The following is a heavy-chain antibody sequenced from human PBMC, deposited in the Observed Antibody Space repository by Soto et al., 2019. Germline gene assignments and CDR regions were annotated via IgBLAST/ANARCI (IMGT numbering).Heavy chain of an antibody. Sequence: QVQLVQSGAEVKKPGASVKVSCKASGYTFTSYGISWVRQAPGQGLEWVGWISAYNGNTNYAHKLQGRVTMTTDTSTSTAYMELRSLRSDDTAVYYCARCPQARGSGYYSAAFDPWGQGTLVTVSS. D-gene: IGHD3-22*01. J-gene: IGHJ5*02. CDR2: ISAYNGNT. V-gene: IGHV1-18*01. CDR1: GYTFTSYG. CDR3: ARCPQARGSGYYSAAFDP.